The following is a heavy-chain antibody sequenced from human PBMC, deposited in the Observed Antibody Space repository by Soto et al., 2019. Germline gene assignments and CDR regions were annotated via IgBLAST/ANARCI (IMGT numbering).Heavy chain of an antibody. D-gene: IGHD4-17*01. CDR3: ARDRCPVYFDY. Sequence: PSETLSLTCTVSGGSISSYYWSWIRQPPGKGLEWIGYIYYSGSTNSNPSLKSRVTISVDTSKNQFSLKLSSVTAADTAVYYCARDRCPVYFDYWGQGTLVTVS. V-gene: IGHV4-59*01. CDR2: IYYSGST. J-gene: IGHJ4*02. CDR1: GGSISSYY.